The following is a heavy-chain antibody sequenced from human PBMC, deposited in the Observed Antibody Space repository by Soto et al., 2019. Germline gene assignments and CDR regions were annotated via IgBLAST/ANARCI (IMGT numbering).Heavy chain of an antibody. D-gene: IGHD2-2*01. V-gene: IGHV5-10-1*01. CDR1: GYTFTTFW. CDR3: ARLFCSTTTCDSWFDP. Sequence: GESLTISCTGSGYTFTTFWVTWVRQMPGKGLEWMGRIDPRDSYVNYSPSFQGHVTISVDKSISTAYLQWGSLKASDTAMYYCARLFCSTTTCDSWFDPWGQGTLVTVSS. CDR2: IDPRDSYV. J-gene: IGHJ5*02.